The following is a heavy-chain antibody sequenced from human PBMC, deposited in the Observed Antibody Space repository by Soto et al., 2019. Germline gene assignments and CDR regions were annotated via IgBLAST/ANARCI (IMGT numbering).Heavy chain of an antibody. CDR2: IYPGDSDT. J-gene: IGHJ6*02. CDR1: GESVNTYW. Sequence: GEYPKLPRKWPGESVNTYWISRVRQTPGKGTEWMGIIYPGDSDTKYNPSFQCQVTISADKSITTTYLQWSSLKASHTAIYYCAASIFYYGMDVWGQGTTVTVSS. CDR3: AASIFYYGMDV. V-gene: IGHV5-51*01.